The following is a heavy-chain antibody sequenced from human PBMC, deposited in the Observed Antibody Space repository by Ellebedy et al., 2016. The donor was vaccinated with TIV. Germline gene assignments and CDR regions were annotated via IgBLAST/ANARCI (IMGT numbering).Heavy chain of an antibody. CDR3: AREDSNGSGLDY. J-gene: IGHJ4*02. CDR1: GYTFTGYY. Sequence: AASVKVSCKASGYTFTGYYMHWVRQAPGQGLEWMGWINPNSGGTNYAQKFQGRVTMTRDTSISTAYMELSRLRSDDTAVYYCAREDSNGSGLDYWGQGTLVTVSS. V-gene: IGHV1-2*02. CDR2: INPNSGGT. D-gene: IGHD3-10*01.